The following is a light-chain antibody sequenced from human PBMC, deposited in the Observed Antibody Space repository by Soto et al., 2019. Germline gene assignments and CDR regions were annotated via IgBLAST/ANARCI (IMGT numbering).Light chain of an antibody. CDR1: QGIRND. J-gene: IGKJ4*01. CDR2: AAS. Sequence: AIQMTQSPSSLSASVGDRVTITCRASQGIRNDLGWYQQKPGKAPKLLIYAASSLQSGVPSRFSGSGSGTDFTLTSSSLQSEDFAVYYCQQYNNWPLTFGGGTKVDIK. CDR3: QQYNNWPLT. V-gene: IGKV1-6*01.